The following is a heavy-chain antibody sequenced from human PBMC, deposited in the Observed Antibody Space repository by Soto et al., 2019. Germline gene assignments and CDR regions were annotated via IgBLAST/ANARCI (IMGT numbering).Heavy chain of an antibody. V-gene: IGHV1-2*02. CDR3: ARVAGGNFDWLLNTPYFDY. D-gene: IGHD3-9*01. J-gene: IGHJ4*02. CDR1: GYTFTGYY. Sequence: GASVKVSCKASGYTFTGYYMHWVRQAPGQGLEWMGWINPNSGGTNYAQKFQGRVTMTRDTSISTAYMELSRLRSDDTAVYYCARVAGGNFDWLLNTPYFDYWGQGTLVTVSS. CDR2: INPNSGGT.